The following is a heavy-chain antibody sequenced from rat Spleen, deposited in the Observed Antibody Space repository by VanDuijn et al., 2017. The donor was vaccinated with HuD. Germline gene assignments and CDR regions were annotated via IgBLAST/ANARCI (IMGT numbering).Heavy chain of an antibody. V-gene: IGHV5-58*01. CDR1: GFTFSSHW. Sequence: EVQLVESGGGLVQPGGSLTLSCVASGFTFSSHWMYWIRQAPGKGLEWVSSINTDGGNTYYPDSVRGRFTVSRDNAKSTLYLQMDSLRSEDTATYYCVRQDTSGYSNWFTYWGQGTLVTVSS. J-gene: IGHJ3*01. CDR3: VRQDTSGYSNWFTY. D-gene: IGHD4-3*01. CDR2: INTDGGNT.